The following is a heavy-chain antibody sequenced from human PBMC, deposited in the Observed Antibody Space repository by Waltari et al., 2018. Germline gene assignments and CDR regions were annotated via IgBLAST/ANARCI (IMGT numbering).Heavy chain of an antibody. CDR1: GFTVTTYW. Sequence: EVQLVESGGGLVLPGGSLRLSCAASGFTVTTYWMHWVRQAPGKVLVWVSRIIPRGNVINYADSVKGRFTISRDIAKNTLHLQMSSLRAEDTAIYYCIKDAYGPNDYWGQGALVTVSS. V-gene: IGHV3-74*01. CDR2: IIPRGNVI. D-gene: IGHD3-10*01. CDR3: IKDAYGPNDY. J-gene: IGHJ4*02.